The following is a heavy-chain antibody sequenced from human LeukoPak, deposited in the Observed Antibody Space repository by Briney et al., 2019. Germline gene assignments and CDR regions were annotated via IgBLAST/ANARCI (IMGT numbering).Heavy chain of an antibody. CDR2: MNPNSGNT. CDR3: ARQYYYYFYMDD. J-gene: IGHJ6*03. D-gene: IGHD2/OR15-2a*01. Sequence: ASVKVSCKASGYTFTSYDINWVRQATGQGLEWMGWMNPNSGNTGYAQKFQGRVTMTRNTSISTAYMELSSLRSEDTAVYYCARQYYYYFYMDDWGKGTTVTVSS. V-gene: IGHV1-8*01. CDR1: GYTFTSYD.